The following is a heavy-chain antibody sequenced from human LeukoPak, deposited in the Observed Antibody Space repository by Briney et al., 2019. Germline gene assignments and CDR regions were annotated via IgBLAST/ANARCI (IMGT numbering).Heavy chain of an antibody. D-gene: IGHD3-16*02. V-gene: IGHV1-69*05. CDR2: IIPIFGTA. J-gene: IGHJ6*03. Sequence: ASVKVSCKASGGTFSSYAISWVRQAPGQGLEWMGGIIPIFGTANYAQKFQGRVTMTTDTSTSTAYMELRSLRSDDTAVYYCARASLWGRLSTNYYYYMDVWGKGTTVTVSS. CDR1: GGTFSSYA. CDR3: ARASLWGRLSTNYYYYMDV.